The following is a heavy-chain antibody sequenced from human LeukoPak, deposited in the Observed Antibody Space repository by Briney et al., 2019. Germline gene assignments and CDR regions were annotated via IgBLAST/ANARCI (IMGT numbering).Heavy chain of an antibody. Sequence: ASVKVSCKASGGTFSSYAISWVRQATGQGLEWMGWMNPNSGNTGYAQKFQGRVTMTRNTSISTAYMELSSLRSEDTAVYYCARLLRYFDWLFQDTATNWFDPWGQGTLVTVSS. J-gene: IGHJ5*02. CDR2: MNPNSGNT. D-gene: IGHD3-9*01. CDR1: GGTFSSYA. CDR3: ARLLRYFDWLFQDTATNWFDP. V-gene: IGHV1-8*02.